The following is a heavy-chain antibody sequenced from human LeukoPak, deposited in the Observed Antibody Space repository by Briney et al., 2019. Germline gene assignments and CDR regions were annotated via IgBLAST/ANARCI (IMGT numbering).Heavy chain of an antibody. CDR1: GYTFTGYY. V-gene: IGHV1-2*02. CDR2: INPNSGGT. D-gene: IGHD3-22*01. J-gene: IGHJ4*02. CDR3: ARERNYYDSSGPSD. Sequence: ASVKVSCKASGYTFTGYYMHWVRQAPGQGLEWMGWINPNSGGTNYAQKFQGRVTMTRDTSISTAYMELSRLRSDDTAVYYWARERNYYDSSGPSDWGQGTLVTVSS.